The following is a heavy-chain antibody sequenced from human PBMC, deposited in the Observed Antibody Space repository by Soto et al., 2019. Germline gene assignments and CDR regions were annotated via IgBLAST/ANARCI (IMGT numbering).Heavy chain of an antibody. D-gene: IGHD1-26*01. V-gene: IGHV3-30*18. CDR1: GFTFSSYG. CDR3: AKDPDPSGSYYFLVPGRLH. Sequence: GGSLRLSCAASGFTFSSYGMHWVRQAPGKGLEWVEVISYDGSNKYYADSVKGRFTISRDNSKNTLYLKMNSLRAEDTAVYYCAKDPDPSGSYYFLVPGRLHWGQGTLVTVSS. CDR2: ISYDGSNK. J-gene: IGHJ4*02.